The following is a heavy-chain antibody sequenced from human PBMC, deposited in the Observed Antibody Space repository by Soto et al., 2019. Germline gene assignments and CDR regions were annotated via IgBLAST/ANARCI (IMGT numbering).Heavy chain of an antibody. Sequence: GGSLRLSCAASGFTFSSYAMHWVRQAPGKGLEWVAVISYDGSNKYYADSVKGRFTISRDNSKNTLYLQMNSLRAEDTAVYYCARDLGQLVQATEYFQHWGQGTLVTVSS. CDR1: GFTFSSYA. D-gene: IGHD6-6*01. J-gene: IGHJ1*01. V-gene: IGHV3-30*04. CDR3: ARDLGQLVQATEYFQH. CDR2: ISYDGSNK.